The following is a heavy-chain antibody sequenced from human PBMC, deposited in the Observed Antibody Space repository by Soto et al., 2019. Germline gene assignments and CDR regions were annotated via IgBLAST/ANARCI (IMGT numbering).Heavy chain of an antibody. V-gene: IGHV1-8*01. CDR3: ARSVTDNWFDP. CDR1: GYTFASYA. CDR2: MNPNSGNA. J-gene: IGHJ5*02. D-gene: IGHD3-10*01. Sequence: QVQLVQSGAEVKKPGASVKVSCKASGYTFASYAINWVRQATGQGLEWMGWMNPNSGNAGYAQNLRGRVTMTRNTSITTAYMELTGLTSADTAVYYWARSVTDNWFDPWGQGTLVTVSS.